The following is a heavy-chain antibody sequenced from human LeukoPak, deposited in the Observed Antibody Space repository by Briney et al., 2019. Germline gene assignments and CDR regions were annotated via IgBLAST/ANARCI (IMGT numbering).Heavy chain of an antibody. D-gene: IGHD3-9*01. V-gene: IGHV4-39*01. CDR3: LSYYDILTGYFQ. J-gene: IGHJ4*02. CDR1: GGSISSSSYY. Sequence: SETLSLTCTVSGGSISSSSYYWGWIRQPPGKGLEWIGSIYYSGSTYYNPSLKSRVTISVVTSKNQFSLKLSSVTAADTAVYYCLSYYDILTGYFQWGQGTLVTVSS. CDR2: IYYSGST.